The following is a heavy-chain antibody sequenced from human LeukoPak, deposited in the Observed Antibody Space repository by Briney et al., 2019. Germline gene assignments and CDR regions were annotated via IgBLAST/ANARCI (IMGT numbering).Heavy chain of an antibody. Sequence: PSEPLSLTCTVSGGAISSYYWSWIRQPAGKGLEWIGRIYTSGSTNYNPSLKSRVTMSVDTSKNQFSLKLSSVTAADTAVYYCAREGYSGSYLSFDYWGQGTLVTVSS. D-gene: IGHD1-26*01. V-gene: IGHV4-4*07. CDR1: GGAISSYY. CDR3: AREGYSGSYLSFDY. CDR2: IYTSGST. J-gene: IGHJ4*02.